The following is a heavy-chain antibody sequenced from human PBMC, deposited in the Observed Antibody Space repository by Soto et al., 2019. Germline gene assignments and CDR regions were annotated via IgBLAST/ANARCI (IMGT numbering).Heavy chain of an antibody. Sequence: QVQLVQSGAEVKKPGSSVKVSCKTSGGTFSSYAINWVRQAPGQGLEWMGGIIPIFGTANYAQKFQGRITITAXXSXNXXYMELRSLRSDDTAVYYCASSPPPPVPVYSRFFDLWGRGTLVTVSS. CDR1: GGTFSSYA. J-gene: IGHJ2*01. CDR3: ASSPPPPVPVYSRFFDL. CDR2: IIPIFGTA. D-gene: IGHD2-21*01. V-gene: IGHV1-69*14.